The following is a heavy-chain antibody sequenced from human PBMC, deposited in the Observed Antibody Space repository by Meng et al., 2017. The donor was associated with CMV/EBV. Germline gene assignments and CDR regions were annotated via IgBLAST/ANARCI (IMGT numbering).Heavy chain of an antibody. CDR1: GFTFSSND. J-gene: IGHJ4*02. Sequence: GESLKISCAASGFTFSSNDMHWVRQTTGKGLEWVSAIGTAGDTYYPGSVKGRFTISRENAKNSFYLQMNSLRAEDTAVYYCATDPTYYDFWSSHFIDYWGQGTLVTVSS. CDR2: IGTAGDT. CDR3: ATDPTYYDFWSSHFIDY. D-gene: IGHD3-3*01. V-gene: IGHV3-13*01.